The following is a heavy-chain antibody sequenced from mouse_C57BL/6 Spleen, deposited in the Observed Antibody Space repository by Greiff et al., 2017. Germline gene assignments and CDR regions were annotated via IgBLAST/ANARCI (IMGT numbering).Heavy chain of an antibody. D-gene: IGHD2-5*01. CDR2: FYPGSGSI. V-gene: IGHV1-62-2*01. CDR3: ARHDSYCSNYAGYFDY. J-gene: IGHJ2*01. CDR1: GYTFTEYT. Sequence: QVQLQQSGAELVKPGASVKLSCKASGYTFTEYTIHWVKQRSGQGLEWIGWFYPGSGSIKYNEKFKDKATLTADKSSSTVYMELRSLTSEDSAIYYCARHDSYCSNYAGYFDYWGQGTTLTVSS.